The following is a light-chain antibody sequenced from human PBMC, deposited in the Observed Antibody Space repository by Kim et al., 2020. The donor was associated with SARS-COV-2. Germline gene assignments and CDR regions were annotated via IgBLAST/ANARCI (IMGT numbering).Light chain of an antibody. J-gene: IGKJ1*01. CDR3: QHYTRSPRT. CDR1: QTVTSNY. Sequence: EIVLTQSPGTLSLSPGERATLSCRASQTVTSNYLAWYQQRPGQAPRLLIYGASSRATGIPDRFSGSGSGTDFTLTISRLEPEDFAVYYCQHYTRSPRTFGQGTKVDIK. CDR2: GAS. V-gene: IGKV3-20*01.